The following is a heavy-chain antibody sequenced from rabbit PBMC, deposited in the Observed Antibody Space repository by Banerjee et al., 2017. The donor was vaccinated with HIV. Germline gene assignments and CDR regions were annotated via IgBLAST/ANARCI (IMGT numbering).Heavy chain of an antibody. D-gene: IGHD6-1*01. V-gene: IGHV1S45*01. J-gene: IGHJ4*01. Sequence: QEQLEESGGDLVKPEGSLTLTCTASGFSFSSSYWICWVRQAPGKGLELIACIYTTSGSFYYASWAKGRFTISETSSTTVTLQVTSLTAADTATYFCAREVAGSGGYGYATDLWGPGTLVTVS. CDR2: IYTTSGSF. CDR3: AREVAGSGGYGYATDL. CDR1: GFSFSSSYW.